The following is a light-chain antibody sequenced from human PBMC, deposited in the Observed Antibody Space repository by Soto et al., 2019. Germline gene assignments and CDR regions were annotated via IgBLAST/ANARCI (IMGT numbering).Light chain of an antibody. CDR3: QTYDSSLSGSRV. V-gene: IGLV1-40*01. CDR2: GNN. J-gene: IGLJ1*01. CDR1: SSNIGAGYD. Sequence: QSVLTQPPSVSGAPGQRVTISCTGSSSNIGAGYDVHWYQQLPGTAPKLLIYGNNNRPSGVPDRFSGSKSGTSASLAITGLEADDEADYYCQTYDSSLSGSRVFGTGPKVTV.